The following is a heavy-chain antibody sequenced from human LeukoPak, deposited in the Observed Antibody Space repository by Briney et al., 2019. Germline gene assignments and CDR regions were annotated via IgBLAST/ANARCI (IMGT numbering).Heavy chain of an antibody. D-gene: IGHD3-10*01. J-gene: IGHJ4*02. CDR3: ATVTFRGSFDY. V-gene: IGHV1-69*13. Sequence: GASVKVSCKASGGTFSSYAISWVRQAPGQGLEWMGGIIPIFGTANYAQKFQGRVTITADESTSTAYMELSSLRSEDTAVYYCATVTFRGSFDYWGQGTLVTVSS. CDR2: IIPIFGTA. CDR1: GGTFSSYA.